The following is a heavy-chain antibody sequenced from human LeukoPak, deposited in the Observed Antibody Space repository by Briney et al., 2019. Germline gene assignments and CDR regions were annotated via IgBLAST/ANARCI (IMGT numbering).Heavy chain of an antibody. CDR2: INPSGGNT. CDR3: ARAPGIAAAGMGY. CDR1: GYTFTCYY. Sequence: ASVKVSCKASGYTFTCYYMHWVRQAPRQGLEWMGIINPSGGNTSYAQKFQGRDTMTRDTSTSTVYMELSSLRSEDTAVYYCARAPGIAAAGMGYWGQGTLVTVSS. D-gene: IGHD6-13*01. J-gene: IGHJ4*02. V-gene: IGHV1-46*01.